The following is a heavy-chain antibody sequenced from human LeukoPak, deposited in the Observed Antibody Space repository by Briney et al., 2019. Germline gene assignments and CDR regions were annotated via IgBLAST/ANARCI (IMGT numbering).Heavy chain of an antibody. Sequence: SETLSLTCTVSGGSLSSYYWSWIRQPPGKGLEWIGYIYYSGTTKYNSSLESRVSISVDTSKNQFSLKVSSVTAADTAVYYCARGLGVVTAALDYWGQGTLVSVSS. V-gene: IGHV4-59*01. CDR3: ARGLGVVTAALDY. D-gene: IGHD2-21*02. CDR2: IYYSGTT. J-gene: IGHJ4*02. CDR1: GGSLSSYY.